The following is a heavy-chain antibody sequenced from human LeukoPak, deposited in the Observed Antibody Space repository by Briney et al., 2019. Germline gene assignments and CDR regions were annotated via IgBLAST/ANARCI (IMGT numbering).Heavy chain of an antibody. V-gene: IGHV4-61*02. D-gene: IGHD5-24*01. J-gene: IGHJ6*03. CDR3: ARDADGYNGYYYYYYMGV. CDR2: IYTSGST. Sequence: PSQTLSLTCTVSGGSISSGSYYRNWIRQPAGKGLEWIGRIYTSGSTNYNPSLKSRVTISADTSKNQFSLKLSSLTAADTAVYYCARDADGYNGYYYYYYMGVRGKGTTVTVSS. CDR1: GGSISSGSYY.